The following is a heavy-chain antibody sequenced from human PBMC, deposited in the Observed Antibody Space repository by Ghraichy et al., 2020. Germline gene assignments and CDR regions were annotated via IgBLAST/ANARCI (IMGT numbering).Heavy chain of an antibody. J-gene: IGHJ4*02. CDR1: GFTLSNYW. V-gene: IGHV3-74*01. D-gene: IGHD2-15*01. CDR3: AREYCSGGRCFFGTGGSHFDC. Sequence: LSLTCAASGFTLSNYWMHWVRQAPGKGLVWVSRIKSDGSSTIYADSVKGRFTISRDNAKNTLYLHMNSLRAEDTADYYWAREYCSGGRCFFGTGGSHFDCWGQGTPVTVSS. CDR2: IKSDGSST.